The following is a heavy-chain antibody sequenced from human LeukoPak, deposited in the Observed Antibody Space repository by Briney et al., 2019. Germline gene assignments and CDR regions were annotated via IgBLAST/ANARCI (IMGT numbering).Heavy chain of an antibody. D-gene: IGHD3-22*01. CDR1: GFTFSSYS. J-gene: IGHJ4*02. CDR2: ISSSSSTI. V-gene: IGHV3-48*01. Sequence: GGSLRLSCAASGFTFSSYSMNWVHQAPGKGLEWVSYISSSSSTIYYADSVKGRFTISRDNAKNSLYLQMNSLRAEDTAVYYCARGYESGSFGYWGQGTLVTVSS. CDR3: ARGYESGSFGY.